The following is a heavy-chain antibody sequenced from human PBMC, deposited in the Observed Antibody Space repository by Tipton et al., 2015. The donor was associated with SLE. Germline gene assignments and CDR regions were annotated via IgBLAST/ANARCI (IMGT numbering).Heavy chain of an antibody. CDR3: ARGSNYYDSSGYADAFDI. CDR1: GGSFSSYY. Sequence: TLSLTCAVYGGSFSSYYWSWIRQPPGKGLEWIGYIYYSGSTNYNPSLKSRVTISVDTSKNQFSLKLSSVIAADTAVYYCARGSNYYDSSGYADAFDIWGQWTMVTVSS. D-gene: IGHD3-22*01. V-gene: IGHV4-59*12. J-gene: IGHJ3*02. CDR2: IYYSGST.